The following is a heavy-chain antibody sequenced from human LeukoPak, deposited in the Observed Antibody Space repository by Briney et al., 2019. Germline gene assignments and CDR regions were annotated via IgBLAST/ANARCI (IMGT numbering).Heavy chain of an antibody. CDR2: ISQSGGTT. CDR3: ATKGDTVMVFRTWYFDL. CDR1: GFIIRNYD. Sequence: QPGGSLRLSCTASGFIIRNYDMNWVRQSPGKGLEWVSTISQSGGTTYYADSVKGRFTISRDNSKNTLYLQINSLRVEDTAVYYCATKGDTVMVFRTWYFDLWGRGTLVTVSS. V-gene: IGHV3-23*01. J-gene: IGHJ2*01. D-gene: IGHD5-18*01.